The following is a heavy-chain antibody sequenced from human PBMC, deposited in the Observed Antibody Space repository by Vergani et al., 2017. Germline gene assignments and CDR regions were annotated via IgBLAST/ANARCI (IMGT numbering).Heavy chain of an antibody. V-gene: IGHV4-59*01. CDR2: IYYSGST. J-gene: IGHJ5*02. Sequence: QVQLQESGPGLVKPSETLSLTCTVSGGSISSYYWSWIRQPPGKGLEWIGYIYYSGSTNYNPSLKSRVTISVDTSKNQFSLKLSSVTAADTAVYYCARLFGPWGQGTLVTVSS. CDR1: GGSISSYY. D-gene: IGHD3-16*01. CDR3: ARLFGP.